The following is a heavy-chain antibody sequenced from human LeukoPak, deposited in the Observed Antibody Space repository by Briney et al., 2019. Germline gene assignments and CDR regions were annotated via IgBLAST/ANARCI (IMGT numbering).Heavy chain of an antibody. CDR2: MSGSGGTT. V-gene: IGHV3-23*01. CDR1: GFTFNNFA. Sequence: PGGSLRLSCAASGFTFNNFAISWVRQAPGKGLEWVSAMSGSGGTTVYADPVKGRFTISRDISKNTLYLQMNSLRAEDTAIYYCARVAVSGPTGWFDSWGQGTLVIVSS. CDR3: ARVAVSGPTGWFDS. D-gene: IGHD2-8*02. J-gene: IGHJ5*01.